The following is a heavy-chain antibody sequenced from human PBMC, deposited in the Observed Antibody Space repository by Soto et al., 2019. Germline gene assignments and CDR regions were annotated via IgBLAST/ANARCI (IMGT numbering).Heavy chain of an antibody. CDR2: INAGNGNT. CDR1: GYTFTSYA. Sequence: ASVKVSCKASGYTFTSYAMHWVRQAPGQRLEWMGWINAGNGNTKYSQKFQGRVTITRDTSASTAYMELSSLRSEDTAVYYCARDTAGSRFDYWGQGTLVPVSS. CDR3: ARDTAGSRFDY. D-gene: IGHD6-13*01. V-gene: IGHV1-3*01. J-gene: IGHJ4*02.